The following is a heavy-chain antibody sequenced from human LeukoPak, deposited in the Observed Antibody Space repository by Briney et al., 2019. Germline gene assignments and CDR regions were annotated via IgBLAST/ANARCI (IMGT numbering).Heavy chain of an antibody. CDR1: GFNFTNYN. CDR2: ISMSTSTI. CDR3: ARDPNGDYVGAFDF. D-gene: IGHD4-17*01. J-gene: IGHJ3*01. V-gene: IGHV3-48*01. Sequence: PGGSLRLSCAASGFNFTNYNMNWVRQAPGKGLEWVSYISMSTSTIYYADSVKGRFTISRDNSKNTLYLQMNTLRAEDTAVYYCARDPNGDYVGAFDFWGRGTMVTVS.